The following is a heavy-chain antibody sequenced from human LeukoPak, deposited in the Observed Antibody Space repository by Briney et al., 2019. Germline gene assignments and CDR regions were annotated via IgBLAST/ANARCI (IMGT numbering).Heavy chain of an antibody. J-gene: IGHJ4*02. CDR2: ISYDGSNK. CDR1: GFTFSTYG. CDR3: AKDGSWLLRYFDY. V-gene: IGHV3-30*18. Sequence: GRSLRLSCAASGFTFSTYGMHWVRQAPGKGLEWVAVISYDGSNKYYADSVKGRFTISRDNFKNTLYLQMNSLRAEDTAVYYCAKDGSWLLRYFDYWGQGTLVTVSS. D-gene: IGHD3-22*01.